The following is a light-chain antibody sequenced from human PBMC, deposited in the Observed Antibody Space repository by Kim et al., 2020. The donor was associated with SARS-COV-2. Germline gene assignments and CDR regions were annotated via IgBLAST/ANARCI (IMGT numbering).Light chain of an antibody. CDR3: ETWDSNTRV. CDR2: LEGIGSY. J-gene: IGLJ3*02. Sequence: QPVLTQSSSASASLGSSVKLTCTLSSGHSSYIIAWHQQQPGKAPRYLMKLEGIGSYNKGSGVPDRFSGSSSGADLYLTISNLQSEDEADYYCETWDSNTRVFGGGTQLTVL. V-gene: IGLV4-60*03. CDR1: SGHSSYI.